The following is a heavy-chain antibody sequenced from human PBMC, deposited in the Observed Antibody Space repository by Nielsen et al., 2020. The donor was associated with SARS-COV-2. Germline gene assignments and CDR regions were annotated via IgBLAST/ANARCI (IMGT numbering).Heavy chain of an antibody. CDR1: GYTFTGYY. D-gene: IGHD4-17*01. CDR2: INPNSGGT. Sequence: ASVKVSCKASGYTFTGYYMHWVRQAPGQGLEWMGWINPNSGGTNYTQKFQGRVTMTRDTSISTAYMELSSLRSEDTAVYYCARGPTVTTCDYWGQGTLVTVSS. J-gene: IGHJ4*02. CDR3: ARGPTVTTCDY. V-gene: IGHV1-2*02.